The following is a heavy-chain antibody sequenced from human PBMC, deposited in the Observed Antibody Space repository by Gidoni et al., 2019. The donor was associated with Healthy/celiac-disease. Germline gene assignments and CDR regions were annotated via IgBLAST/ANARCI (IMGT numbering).Heavy chain of an antibody. D-gene: IGHD2-15*01. J-gene: IGHJ6*03. CDR2: ISYDGSNK. V-gene: IGHV3-30*04. Sequence: QVQLVESGGGVVQPGRSLRLSCAASGFTFSSYAMHWVRQAPGKGLEWVAVISYDGSNKYYADSVKGRFTISRDNSKNTLYLQMNSLRAEDTAVYYCARGDCSGGSCYFYYYYYMDVWGKGTTVTVSS. CDR1: GFTFSSYA. CDR3: ARGDCSGGSCYFYYYYYMDV.